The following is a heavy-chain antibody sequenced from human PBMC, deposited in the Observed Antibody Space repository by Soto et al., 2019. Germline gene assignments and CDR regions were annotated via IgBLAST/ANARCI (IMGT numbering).Heavy chain of an antibody. J-gene: IGHJ3*02. CDR1: GYTFNNYG. D-gene: IGHD3-10*01. Sequence: QVQLVQSGYEVKEPGASVTVSCKASGYTFNNYGITWVRQAPGQRLEWIGWISAYNGNANYAQKFQGRVTLTRDTSTSTAYLELRSLRSDDTAVYYCARGTRRFGELFDAFDIWGQGTMVPVSS. CDR2: ISAYNGNA. V-gene: IGHV1-18*01. CDR3: ARGTRRFGELFDAFDI.